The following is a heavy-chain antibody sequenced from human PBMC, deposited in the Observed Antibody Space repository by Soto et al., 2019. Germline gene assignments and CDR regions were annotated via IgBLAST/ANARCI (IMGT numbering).Heavy chain of an antibody. CDR1: GYNFINYW. V-gene: IGHV5-51*01. J-gene: IGHJ6*03. Sequence: GESLKISCKGSGYNFINYWIAWVRQMPGKGLEWMGVIFPADSDTRYSPSFQGQVTISVDKYISTAFLQWNSLKASDTAIYYCAKAGTVTDYYYMDVWGKGTTVTVSS. CDR2: IFPADSDT. D-gene: IGHD4-17*01. CDR3: AKAGTVTDYYYMDV.